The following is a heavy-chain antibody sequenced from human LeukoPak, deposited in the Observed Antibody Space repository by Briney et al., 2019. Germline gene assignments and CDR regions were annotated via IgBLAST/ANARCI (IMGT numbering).Heavy chain of an antibody. V-gene: IGHV3-23*01. Sequence: TGGSLRLSCAASGFTFSSYAMSWVRQAPGKGLEWVSAISGSGGSTYYADSVKGRFTISRDNSKNTLYLQMNSLRAEDTAVYYCAGVNTMIVVAFDYWGQGTLATVSS. D-gene: IGHD3-22*01. J-gene: IGHJ4*02. CDR2: ISGSGGST. CDR1: GFTFSSYA. CDR3: AGVNTMIVVAFDY.